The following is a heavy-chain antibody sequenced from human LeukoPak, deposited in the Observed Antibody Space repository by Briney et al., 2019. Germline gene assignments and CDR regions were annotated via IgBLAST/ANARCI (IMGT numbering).Heavy chain of an antibody. D-gene: IGHD3-10*01. CDR3: ARDGGFGELHILFDY. CDR1: GGTFSSYA. CDR2: IIPILGIA. V-gene: IGHV1-69*04. Sequence: ASVKVSCKASGGTFSSYAISWVRQAPGQGLEWMGRIIPILGIANYAQKFQGRVTITADKSTSTAYMELSSLRSEDTAVYYCARDGGFGELHILFDYWGQGTLVTVSS. J-gene: IGHJ4*02.